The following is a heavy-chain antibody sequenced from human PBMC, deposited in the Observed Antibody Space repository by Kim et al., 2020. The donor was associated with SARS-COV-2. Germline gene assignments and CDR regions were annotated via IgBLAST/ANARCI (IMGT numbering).Heavy chain of an antibody. Sequence: YSPSFHGQVTISADNSINTAYLQWSSLNASDSAMYFCARHHTSSSYYFDYWGQGTLVTVSS. J-gene: IGHJ4*02. V-gene: IGHV5-51*01. D-gene: IGHD6-6*01. CDR3: ARHHTSSSYYFDY.